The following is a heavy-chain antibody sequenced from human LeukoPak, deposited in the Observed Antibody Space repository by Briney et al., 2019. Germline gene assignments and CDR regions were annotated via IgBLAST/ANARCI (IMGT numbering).Heavy chain of an antibody. D-gene: IGHD3-10*01. Sequence: GGSLRLSCAASGFTFSSYGMHWVRQAPGKGLEWVAFIRYDGSNKYYADSVKGRFTISRDNSKNTLYLQMNSLRAEDTAVYYCAKDYSRSSGSQFPDYYYYMDVWGKGTTVTIS. CDR3: AKDYSRSSGSQFPDYYYYMDV. CDR1: GFTFSSYG. J-gene: IGHJ6*03. CDR2: IRYDGSNK. V-gene: IGHV3-30*02.